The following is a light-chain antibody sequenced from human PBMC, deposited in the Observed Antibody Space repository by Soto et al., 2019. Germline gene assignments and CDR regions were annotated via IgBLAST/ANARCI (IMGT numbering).Light chain of an antibody. CDR1: SSDVGGYNY. CDR3: SSYTSSSPHV. J-gene: IGLJ1*01. V-gene: IGLV2-14*01. Sequence: QSALTQPASVSGSPGQSITISCTGTSSDVGGYNYVSWYQQHPGKAPKLMIYDVSNRPPGVSNRFSGSKSGNTASLTISGLQAEDEADYYCSSYTSSSPHVFGTGTKVTVL. CDR2: DVS.